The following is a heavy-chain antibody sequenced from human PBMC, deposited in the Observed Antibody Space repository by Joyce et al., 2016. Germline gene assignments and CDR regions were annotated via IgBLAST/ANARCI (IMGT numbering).Heavy chain of an antibody. D-gene: IGHD2-2*01. V-gene: IGHV3-7*01. Sequence: EVQVVESGGGLVQPGGSLRLSCAVSGFNFGSYWMSWVRQAPGKGLEWVANIKDDGGEQYYVDSLKGRFTISRDNAKSTMYLQMNSLRVEDTAVYFCAKVPRGSRTNWSDWGQGTLVTVSA. CDR3: AKVPRGSRTNWSD. J-gene: IGHJ4*02. CDR1: GFNFGSYW. CDR2: IKDDGGEQ.